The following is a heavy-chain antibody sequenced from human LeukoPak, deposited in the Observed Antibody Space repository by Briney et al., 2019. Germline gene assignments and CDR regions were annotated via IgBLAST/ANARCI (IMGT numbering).Heavy chain of an antibody. CDR1: GFTFSTYT. D-gene: IGHD3-22*01. CDR2: ISTNGGST. CDR3: ARGAPDYYDSSGYYVGPYDY. J-gene: IGHJ4*02. Sequence: GGSLRLSCAASGFTFSTYTMHWVRQAPGKGLEYVSAISTNGGSTYYANSVKGRFTISRDNSKNTLYLQMNSLRAEDTAVYYCARGAPDYYDSSGYYVGPYDYWGQGTLVTVSS. V-gene: IGHV3-64*01.